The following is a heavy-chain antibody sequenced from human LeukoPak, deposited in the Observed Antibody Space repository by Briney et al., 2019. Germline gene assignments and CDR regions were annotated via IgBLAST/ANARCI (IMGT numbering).Heavy chain of an antibody. CDR3: AKDRAVGARSSYFDY. Sequence: GGSLRLSCAASGFTFDDYAMSWVRQAPGKGLEWVSAISGSGGSTYYADSVKGRFTISRDNSKNTLYLQMNSLRAEDTAVYYCAKDRAVGARSSYFDYWGQGTLVTVSS. J-gene: IGHJ4*02. CDR2: ISGSGGST. V-gene: IGHV3-23*01. CDR1: GFTFDDYA. D-gene: IGHD1-26*01.